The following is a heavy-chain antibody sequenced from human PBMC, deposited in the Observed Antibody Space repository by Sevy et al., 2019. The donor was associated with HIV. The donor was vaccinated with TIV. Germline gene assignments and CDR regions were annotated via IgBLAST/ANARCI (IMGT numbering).Heavy chain of an antibody. CDR1: GFTFSDYG. D-gene: IGHD6-13*01. J-gene: IGHJ4*02. V-gene: IGHV3-30*02. CDR3: TKNTAAAGVGGFDY. CDR2: IWYDGTDT. Sequence: GGSLRLSCTASGFTFSDYGMHWVRQAPGKGLDWVAFIWYDGTDTYYTDSVKGRFTISRDNSENKLFLQMNSLRPEDTAGYYCTKNTAAAGVGGFDYWGRGTMVTVSS.